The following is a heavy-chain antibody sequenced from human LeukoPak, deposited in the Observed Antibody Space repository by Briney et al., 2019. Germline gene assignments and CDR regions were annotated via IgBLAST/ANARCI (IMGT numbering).Heavy chain of an antibody. D-gene: IGHD2-21*01. Sequence: ASVKVSCKASGYTFTSYDINWVRQATGPGLEWMGWMNPNSGNTGYAQKFQGRVTITRKTSISTAYMELSSLRSEDTAVYYCARAMIGRDAFDNWGQGTMVTVSS. CDR2: MNPNSGNT. CDR3: ARAMIGRDAFDN. V-gene: IGHV1-8*03. J-gene: IGHJ3*02. CDR1: GYTFTSYD.